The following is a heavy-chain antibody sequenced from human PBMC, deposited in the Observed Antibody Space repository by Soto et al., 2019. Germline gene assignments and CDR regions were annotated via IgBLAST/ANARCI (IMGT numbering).Heavy chain of an antibody. CDR1: GGSISSSSYY. D-gene: IGHD6-13*01. Sequence: QLQLQESGPGLVKPSETLSLTCTVSGGSISSSSYYWGWIRQPPGKGLEWIGSIYYSGSTNYNPYLKSRVTISVDTSKNQFSLKLSSVTAADTAVYYCARHKGIAAPNGSITRVDYWGQGTLVTVSS. J-gene: IGHJ4*02. CDR3: ARHKGIAAPNGSITRVDY. CDR2: IYYSGST. V-gene: IGHV4-39*01.